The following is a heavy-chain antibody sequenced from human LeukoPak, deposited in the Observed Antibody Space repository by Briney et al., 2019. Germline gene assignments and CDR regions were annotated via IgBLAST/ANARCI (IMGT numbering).Heavy chain of an antibody. CDR3: ARGFTVVTHFDY. V-gene: IGHV4-34*01. CDR1: GGSFSGYY. CDR2: INHSGSN. Sequence: KPSEALSLTCAVYGGSFSGYYWSWIRQPPGKGLEWIGEINHSGSNNYNPSLKSRVTISVDTSKNQFSLKLSSVTAANTAVYYCARGFTVVTHFDYWGQGNLVTVSP. J-gene: IGHJ4*02. D-gene: IGHD4-23*01.